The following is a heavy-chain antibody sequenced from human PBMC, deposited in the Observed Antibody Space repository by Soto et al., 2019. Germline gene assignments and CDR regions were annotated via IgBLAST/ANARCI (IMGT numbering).Heavy chain of an antibody. CDR1: GGTFSSYA. CDR2: IVPLFRTT. D-gene: IGHD6-13*01. Sequence: QVQLVQSGAEAKKPGSSVKVSCKTSGGTFSSYAISWVRQAPGQGLEWMGGIVPLFRTTNYAQKFLGRVTITADTCTYTVYMELSGLRSGDTAVYYCARGGYSSTWSNLLDRSGLDVWGQGTTVTVSS. V-gene: IGHV1-69*06. CDR3: ARGGYSSTWSNLLDRSGLDV. J-gene: IGHJ6*02.